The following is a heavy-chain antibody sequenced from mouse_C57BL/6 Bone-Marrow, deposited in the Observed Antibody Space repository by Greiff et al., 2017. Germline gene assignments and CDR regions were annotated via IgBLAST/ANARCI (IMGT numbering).Heavy chain of an antibody. CDR2: ITHSGET. CDR1: GFPITSGYY. V-gene: IGHV12-3*01. Sequence: VMLVESGPGLVKPSQSLFLTCSITGFPITSGYYWIWIRQSPGKPLEWMGYITHSGETFYNPSLQSPISITRETSKNQFFLQLNSVTTEDTAMYYCAGDHGYYGFYWYFDVWGTGTTVTVSS. D-gene: IGHD1-2*01. CDR3: AGDHGYYGFYWYFDV. J-gene: IGHJ1*03.